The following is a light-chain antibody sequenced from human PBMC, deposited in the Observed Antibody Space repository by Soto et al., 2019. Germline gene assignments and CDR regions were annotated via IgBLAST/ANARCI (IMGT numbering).Light chain of an antibody. CDR2: DVS. Sequence: QSALTQPASVSGSPGQSITISCTGTSSDVGGYNYVSWYQQHPGKAPKLMIYDVSNRPSGVSNRFSGSKSGNTASLTISGLQAEDEADYYCSSYTSSSTPPLGGGTKLTVL. J-gene: IGLJ2*01. CDR3: SSYTSSSTPP. V-gene: IGLV2-14*01. CDR1: SSDVGGYNY.